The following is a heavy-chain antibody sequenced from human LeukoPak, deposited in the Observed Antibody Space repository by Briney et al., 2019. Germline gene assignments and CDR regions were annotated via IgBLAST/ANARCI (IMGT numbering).Heavy chain of an antibody. CDR3: ARGLATAGQYYFDF. V-gene: IGHV4-59*04. CDR1: GGSLNSYQ. CDR2: IYYSGST. Sequence: SETLSLTCTVSGGSLNSYQWSWIRQPPGKRLEWIGTIYYSGSTYDNPSLKSRVTISVDTSKNQFSLKLSSVTAADSAMYYCARGLATAGQYYFDFWGQGTLVTVSS. D-gene: IGHD6-13*01. J-gene: IGHJ4*02.